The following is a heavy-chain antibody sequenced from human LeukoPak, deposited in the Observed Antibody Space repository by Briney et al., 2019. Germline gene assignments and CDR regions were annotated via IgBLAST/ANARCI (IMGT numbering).Heavy chain of an antibody. J-gene: IGHJ4*02. CDR2: IYYSGST. CDR3: ARDYDSSHFFDY. V-gene: IGHV4-59*01. Sequence: SETLSLTCTVSGGSISSYYWSWIRQPPGKGLEWIGYIYYSGSTNYNPSLKSRVTISVDTSKNQFSLKLSSVTAADTAVYYCARDYDSSHFFDYWGQGTLVAVSS. D-gene: IGHD3-22*01. CDR1: GGSISSYY.